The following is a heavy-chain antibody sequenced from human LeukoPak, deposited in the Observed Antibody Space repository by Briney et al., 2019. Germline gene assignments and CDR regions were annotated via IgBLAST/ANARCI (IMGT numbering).Heavy chain of an antibody. CDR1: GYPVSDNY. CDR2: IYNGGTT. V-gene: IGHV3-66*01. Sequence: PGGSLRLSCAASGYPVSDNYMTWVRQAPGKGLEWVSVIYNGGTTKYADSVKGRFIISRDNSRNMLYLQMNSLRVEDTAVYYCARWPTIGGRWGQGTLVTVSS. D-gene: IGHD3-16*01. J-gene: IGHJ4*02. CDR3: ARWPTIGGR.